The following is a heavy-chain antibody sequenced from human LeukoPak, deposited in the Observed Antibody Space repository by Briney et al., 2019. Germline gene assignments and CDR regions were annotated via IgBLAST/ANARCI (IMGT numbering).Heavy chain of an antibody. Sequence: SETLSLTCAVSGDSISSALWWNWVRQPPGKGLDWIGEISRDGSTKYNPSLKNRVTISKDNSKNQFSLKLNSVTAADTATYYCAREGRDRNRFEYWGHGTLVTVSS. CDR3: AREGRDRNRFEY. D-gene: IGHD1-14*01. CDR2: ISRDGST. J-gene: IGHJ4*01. V-gene: IGHV4-4*02. CDR1: GDSISSALW.